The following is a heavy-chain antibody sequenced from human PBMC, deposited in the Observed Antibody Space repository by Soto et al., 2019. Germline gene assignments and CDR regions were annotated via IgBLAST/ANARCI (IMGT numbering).Heavy chain of an antibody. D-gene: IGHD3-16*01. V-gene: IGHV1-69*13. CDR2: IVPIFDIT. CDR1: GGIFRRYA. J-gene: IGHJ6*02. Sequence: SVKVSCKVSGGIFRRYAISWVRQAPGQGLEWLGGIVPIFDITNYAQKFQGRVTITADESTSTAYMDLTSLRSEDTAVYYCARPDEGSYSSNHHYYYALDVWGQGTTVTVSS. CDR3: ARPDEGSYSSNHHYYYALDV.